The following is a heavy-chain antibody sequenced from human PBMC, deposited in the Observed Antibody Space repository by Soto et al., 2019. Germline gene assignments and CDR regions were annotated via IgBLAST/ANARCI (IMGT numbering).Heavy chain of an antibody. Sequence: PXETLSLTCTVSGCSISSYCWSWIRQPPGKGLEWIGYIYYSGSTNYNPSLKSRVTISVDTSKNQFSLQVSSVTAADTAVYYCAKNLPRTGRFDYWGQGTVVTVSS. J-gene: IGHJ4*02. CDR1: GCSISSYC. CDR3: AKNLPRTGRFDY. V-gene: IGHV4-59*08. CDR2: IYYSGST.